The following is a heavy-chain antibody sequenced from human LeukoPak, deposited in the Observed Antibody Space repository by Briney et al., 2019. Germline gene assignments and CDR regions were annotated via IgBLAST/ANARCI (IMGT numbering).Heavy chain of an antibody. J-gene: IGHJ2*01. D-gene: IGHD5-18*01. Sequence: AGGSLRLSCAASGFTFSSHWMSWVRQAPGKGLEWVANIKKDGSEKYYVDAVKGRFTISRDNAKTSLYLQMNSLRAEDTAVYYCAKDTASSWWYFDLWGRGTLVTVSS. CDR1: GFTFSSHW. CDR3: AKDTASSWWYFDL. V-gene: IGHV3-7*04. CDR2: IKKDGSEK.